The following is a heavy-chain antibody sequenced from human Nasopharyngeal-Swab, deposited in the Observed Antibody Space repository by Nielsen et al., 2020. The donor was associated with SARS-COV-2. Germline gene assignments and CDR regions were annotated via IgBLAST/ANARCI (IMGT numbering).Heavy chain of an antibody. J-gene: IGHJ4*02. Sequence: WIGQPPGKGLEWVSYIKTSGDTISYADSVKGRFTISRDNAKDSLYLQMDSLRAEDTAMYYCARTPQLWSLYFDYWGQGTLVTVSS. CDR2: IKTSGDTI. V-gene: IGHV3-11*01. D-gene: IGHD5-18*01. CDR3: ARTPQLWSLYFDY.